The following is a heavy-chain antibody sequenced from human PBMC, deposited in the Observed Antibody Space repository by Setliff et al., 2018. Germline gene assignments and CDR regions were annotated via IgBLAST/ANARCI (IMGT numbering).Heavy chain of an antibody. CDR3: ARVGKAYYGMDV. V-gene: IGHV1-69*10. J-gene: IGHJ6*02. CDR1: GGTFSSYA. Sequence: SVKVSCKASGGTFSSYAISWVRQAPGQGLEWMGGIIPILGIANYAQKFQGRVTITADESTSTAYMELSSLRSEDTAVYYCARVGKAYYGMDVWGQGTTVTVSS. CDR2: IIPILGIA.